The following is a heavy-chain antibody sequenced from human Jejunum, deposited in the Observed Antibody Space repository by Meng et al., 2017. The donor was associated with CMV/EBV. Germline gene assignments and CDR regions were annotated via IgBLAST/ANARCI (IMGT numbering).Heavy chain of an antibody. CDR1: GDSISGSTHY. J-gene: IGHJ4*02. CDR2: IYYRGST. D-gene: IGHD2-2*01. Sequence: LQQQAAGGRLVKPSETLSPSCVASGDSISGSTHYWGCIRPPQGKVLEWIGNIYYRGSTYYTPSIKRRVAISVDTNTNQFLLRLTSVTAAATALYYWARMTYSTSAVDWGQGTLVTVSS. CDR3: ARMTYSTSAVD. V-gene: IGHV4-39*07.